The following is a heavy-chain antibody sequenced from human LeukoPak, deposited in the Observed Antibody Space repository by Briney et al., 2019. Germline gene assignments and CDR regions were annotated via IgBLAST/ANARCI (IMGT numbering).Heavy chain of an antibody. J-gene: IGHJ4*02. Sequence: GGSLRLSCAASGFTFSSYAMSRVRQAPGKGLEWVSIIIGSGVATYYADSVKGRFTISRDNSKNTLYLQMNSLRAEDTAVYYCARRYCGGGDCYPLDYWGQGTLVTVSS. CDR2: IIGSGVAT. CDR3: ARRYCGGGDCYPLDY. V-gene: IGHV3-23*01. D-gene: IGHD2-21*02. CDR1: GFTFSSYA.